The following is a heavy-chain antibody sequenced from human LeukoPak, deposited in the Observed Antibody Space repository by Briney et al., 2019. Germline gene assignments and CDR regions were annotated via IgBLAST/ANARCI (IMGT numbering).Heavy chain of an antibody. D-gene: IGHD2-21*01. CDR3: ARQGFDSGFDY. J-gene: IGHJ4*01. CDR1: GFSFSRYY. CDR2: LFSGGDT. Sequence: GGSLRFSCTASGFSFSRYYMSWVRQAPGKGLEWISVLFSGGDTYYADSVKDRFGVSRDSSSETLFLQMNSLRVDDTAVYYCARQGFDSGFDYWGHGTTVTVSS. V-gene: IGHV3-66*04.